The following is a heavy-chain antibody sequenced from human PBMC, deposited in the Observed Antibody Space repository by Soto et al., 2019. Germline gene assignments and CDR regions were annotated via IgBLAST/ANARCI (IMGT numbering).Heavy chain of an antibody. CDR3: TRDPGIGFDY. J-gene: IGHJ4*02. D-gene: IGHD1-26*01. CDR2: ISYGGSDK. V-gene: IGHV3-30-3*01. CDR1: GFTFNRYA. Sequence: QVQLVESGGGVVQPGRSLRLSCAASGFTFNRYAIHWVRQAPGKGLEWVAVISYGGSDKYYADSVKGRFTVSRDNSKNTLYLHMNSLGAEVTAIYYCTRDPGIGFDYWGQGTLVIVSS.